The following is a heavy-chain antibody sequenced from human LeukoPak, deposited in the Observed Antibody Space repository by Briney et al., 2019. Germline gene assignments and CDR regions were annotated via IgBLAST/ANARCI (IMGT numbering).Heavy chain of an antibody. J-gene: IGHJ4*02. D-gene: IGHD2-2*02. V-gene: IGHV4-34*01. CDR3: ASLRGYCSSTSCYNFDY. CDR1: GGSFSGYY. Sequence: SETLSLTCAVYGGSFSGYYWSWIRQPPGKGLEWIGEINHSGSTNYNPSLKSRVTISVDTSKNQFSLKLSSATAADTAVYYCASLRGYCSSTSCYNFDYWGQGTLVTVSS. CDR2: INHSGST.